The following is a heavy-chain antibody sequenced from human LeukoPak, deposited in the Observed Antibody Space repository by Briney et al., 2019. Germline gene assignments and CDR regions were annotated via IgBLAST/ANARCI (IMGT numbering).Heavy chain of an antibody. CDR3: ARGSLGVALDY. D-gene: IGHD3-10*01. J-gene: IGHJ4*02. V-gene: IGHV3-21*01. Sequence: GGSLRLSCAASGFTFSSYSMNWVRQAPGKGLEWVSSISSSSSYIYYADSVRGRFTISRDNAKNSLYLQMNSLRAEDTAVYYCARGSLGVALDYWGQGTLVTVSS. CDR2: ISSSSSYI. CDR1: GFTFSSYS.